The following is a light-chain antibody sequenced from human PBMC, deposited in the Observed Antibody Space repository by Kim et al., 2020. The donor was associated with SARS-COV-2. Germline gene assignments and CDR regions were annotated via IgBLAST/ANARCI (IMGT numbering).Light chain of an antibody. CDR1: SGHSSYI. CDR2: LEGSGSY. J-gene: IGLJ2*01. V-gene: IGLV4-60*03. CDR3: ETWDSNTVV. Sequence: SSVKLTCTLRSGHSSYIIAWHQQQPGKAPRYLMNLEGSGSYNKGSGVPDRFSGSSSGADRYLTISNLQSEDEADYYCETWDSNTVVFGGGTQLTVL.